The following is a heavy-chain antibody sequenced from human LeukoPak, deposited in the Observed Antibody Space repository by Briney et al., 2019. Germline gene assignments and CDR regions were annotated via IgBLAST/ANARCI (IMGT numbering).Heavy chain of an antibody. D-gene: IGHD4/OR15-4a*01. J-gene: IGHJ4*02. CDR2: IYSDNT. CDR3: ARRAGAYSHPYDY. CDR1: GFTVSTNS. Sequence: GGSLRLSCTVSGFTVSTNSMSWVRQAPGEGLEWVSFIYSDNTHYSDSVKGRFTISRDNSKNTLYLQMNSLRAEDTAVYYCARRAGAYSHPYDYWGQGTLVTVSS. V-gene: IGHV3-53*01.